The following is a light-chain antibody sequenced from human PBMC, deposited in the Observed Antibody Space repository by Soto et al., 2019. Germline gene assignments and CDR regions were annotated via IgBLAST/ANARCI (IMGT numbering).Light chain of an antibody. CDR3: SSYAGSSNYV. V-gene: IGLV2-8*01. CDR2: EVN. CDR1: SSDVGGYNY. Sequence: QSALTQPPSASGSPGQSVTISCTGTSSDVGGYNYVSWYQQHPGKAPKLMIYEVNKRPSGVPDRFSGSKSGNTASLTVSGLQAEDEADYYCSSYAGSSNYVFGTGTKLPVL. J-gene: IGLJ1*01.